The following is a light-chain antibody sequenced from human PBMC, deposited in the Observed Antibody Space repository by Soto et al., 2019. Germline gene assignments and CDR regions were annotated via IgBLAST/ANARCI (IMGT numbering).Light chain of an antibody. CDR3: LLSYNAARV. CDR2: DTS. J-gene: IGLJ2*01. Sequence: QAVVTQEPSLTVSPGGTVTLTCGSSHGAVTSNHHPYWFQQKAGQAPRTLIYDTSNKHSWTPARFSGSLLGDKAALTLSGAQPEDEAQYYCLLSYNAARVFGGGTKLTVL. CDR1: HGAVTSNHH. V-gene: IGLV7-46*01.